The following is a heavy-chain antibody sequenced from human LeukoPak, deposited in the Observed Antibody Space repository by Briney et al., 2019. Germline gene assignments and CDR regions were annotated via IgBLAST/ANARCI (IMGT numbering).Heavy chain of an antibody. V-gene: IGHV3-33*06. J-gene: IGHJ5*02. Sequence: GGSLRLSCAASGFSFSSYGMHWVRQAPGKGLEWVAVIWFDGSDKYYAESVKGRFTISRDNSKNTLYLQMDSLRAEDTAVYCCAKVGRQLSFDQWGQGTLVTVSS. CDR3: AKVGRQLSFDQ. CDR1: GFSFSSYG. D-gene: IGHD5-18*01. CDR2: IWFDGSDK.